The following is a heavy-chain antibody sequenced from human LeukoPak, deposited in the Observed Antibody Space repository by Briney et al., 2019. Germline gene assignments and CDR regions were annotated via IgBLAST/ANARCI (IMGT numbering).Heavy chain of an antibody. CDR2: ISGSGINT. CDR3: AKSHSSNWYCSAY. J-gene: IGHJ4*02. CDR1: GFTLIGNA. V-gene: IGHV3-23*01. D-gene: IGHD6-13*01. Sequence: GGSLRLSCAASGFTLIGNAMSWVRQAPGKGLEWVSSISGSGINTYYADSVKGRFTISRDNSRNTLYLQMNSLRAEDTAIYYCAKSHSSNWYCSAYWGQGTLVTVSS.